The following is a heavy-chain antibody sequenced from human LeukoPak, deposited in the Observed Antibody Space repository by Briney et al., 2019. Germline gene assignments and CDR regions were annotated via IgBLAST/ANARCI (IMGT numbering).Heavy chain of an antibody. J-gene: IGHJ4*02. CDR3: ASPPDYGDC. CDR1: GFTFSTYW. D-gene: IGHD3-16*01. Sequence: GGSLRLSCTASGFTFSTYWMSWVRQPPGKGREWVANIRPDGSGKYYVDSVKGRFTISRDNAKNSLFLQMNSLRVDDTAVYYCASPPDYGDCWGQGTLVTVSS. CDR2: IRPDGSGK. V-gene: IGHV3-7*01.